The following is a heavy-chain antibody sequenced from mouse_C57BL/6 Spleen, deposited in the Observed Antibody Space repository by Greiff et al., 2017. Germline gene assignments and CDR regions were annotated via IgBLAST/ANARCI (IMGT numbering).Heavy chain of an antibody. D-gene: IGHD3-2*02. CDR2: IRNKANGYTT. J-gene: IGHJ4*01. V-gene: IGHV7-3*01. Sequence: EVQLVESGGGLVQPGGSLSLSCAASGFTFTDYYMSWVRQPPGKALEWLGFIRNKANGYTTEYSASVKGRFTISRANSQSILYRQMNALRAGDSATKYCARYSSGYAMDYWGQGTSVTVSS. CDR1: GFTFTDYY. CDR3: ARYSSGYAMDY.